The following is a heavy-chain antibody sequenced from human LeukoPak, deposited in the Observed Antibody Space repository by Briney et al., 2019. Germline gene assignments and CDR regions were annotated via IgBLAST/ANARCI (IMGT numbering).Heavy chain of an antibody. D-gene: IGHD3-3*01. V-gene: IGHV1-2*02. Sequence: RASVKVSCTASGYTFTGYYMHWVRQAPGQGLEWMGWINPNSGGTNYAQKFQGRVTMTRDTSISTAYMELSRLRSDDTAVYYCARVRKSFTIFGVVTYFDYWGQGTLVTVSS. CDR2: INPNSGGT. J-gene: IGHJ4*02. CDR1: GYTFTGYY. CDR3: ARVRKSFTIFGVVTYFDY.